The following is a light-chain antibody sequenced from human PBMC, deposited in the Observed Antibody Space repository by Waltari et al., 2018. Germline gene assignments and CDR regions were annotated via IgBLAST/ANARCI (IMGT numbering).Light chain of an antibody. V-gene: IGLV2-23*01. CDR2: EGS. CDR1: SSDAGSYNL. CDR3: CSYAGSSFYV. J-gene: IGLJ1*01. Sequence: QSALTQPASVSGSPGQSITISCTGTSSDAGSYNLVSWYQPHPGKAPKLMIYEGSKRPSGVSNRFSGSKSGNTASLTISGLQAEDEADYYCCSYAGSSFYVFGTGTKVTVL.